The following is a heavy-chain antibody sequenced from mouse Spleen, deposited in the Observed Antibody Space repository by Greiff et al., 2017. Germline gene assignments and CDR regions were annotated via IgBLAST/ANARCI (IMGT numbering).Heavy chain of an antibody. V-gene: IGHV1-54*01. Sequence: QVQLKQSGAELVRPGTSVKVSCKASGYAFTNYLIEWVKQRPGQGLEWIGVINPGSGGTNYNEKFKGKATLTADKSSSTAYMQLSSLTSEDSAVYFCARMAITKGYAMDYWGQGTSVTVSS. CDR1: GYAFTNYL. D-gene: IGHD2-4*01. CDR3: ARMAITKGYAMDY. J-gene: IGHJ4*01. CDR2: INPGSGGT.